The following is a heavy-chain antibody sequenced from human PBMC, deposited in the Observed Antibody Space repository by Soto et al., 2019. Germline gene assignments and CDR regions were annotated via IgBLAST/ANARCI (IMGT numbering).Heavy chain of an antibody. J-gene: IGHJ4*02. CDR2: IYGGDDK. Sequence: QITLKESGPTLVKPTQTLTLTCTFSGFSLTTNAVAVGWIRQPPGKALEWLAIIYGGDDKFYSPSLKSRLTITKDTSTNQVVLTMTNMDPVDTATYYCARRYDPYYFHYWGQGTLVTVSS. CDR1: GFSLTTNAVA. CDR3: ARRYDPYYFHY. V-gene: IGHV2-5*02. D-gene: IGHD1-1*01.